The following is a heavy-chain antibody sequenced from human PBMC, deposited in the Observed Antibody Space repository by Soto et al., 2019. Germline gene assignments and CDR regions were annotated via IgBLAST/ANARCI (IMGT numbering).Heavy chain of an antibody. V-gene: IGHV3-23*01. J-gene: IGHJ6*03. CDR2: ISGSTGTT. Sequence: PGGSLRLSCAASGFTFSNFAMSWVRHAPGKGLEWVSEISGSTGTTYYADSVKGRFIISRDNSKNTVHLQMNSLRAEDTAVYYCAKDTSSSPYYMDVLGKGTAVTVSS. D-gene: IGHD2-2*01. CDR3: AKDTSSSPYYMDV. CDR1: GFTFSNFA.